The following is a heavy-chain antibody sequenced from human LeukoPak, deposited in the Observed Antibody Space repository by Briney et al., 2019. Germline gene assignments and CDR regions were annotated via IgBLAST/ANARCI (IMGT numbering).Heavy chain of an antibody. J-gene: IGHJ4*02. Sequence: PGGSLRLSCAASGFTFSSYGMDWVRQAPGKGLEWVAVISYDGSNKYYADSVKGRFTISRDNSKNTLYLQMNSLRAEDTAVYYCAKDGSGYSYGYVDYWGQGTLVTVSS. V-gene: IGHV3-30*18. CDR1: GFTFSSYG. D-gene: IGHD5-18*01. CDR2: ISYDGSNK. CDR3: AKDGSGYSYGYVDY.